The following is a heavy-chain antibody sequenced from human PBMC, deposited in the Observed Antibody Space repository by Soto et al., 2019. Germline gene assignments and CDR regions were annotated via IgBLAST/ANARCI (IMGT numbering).Heavy chain of an antibody. J-gene: IGHJ5*02. V-gene: IGHV1-69*01. CDR3: ARRRGRPGIAVAGTGDWFDP. CDR2: IIPSFGTA. Sequence: QVQLVQSGAEVKKPGSSVKVSCKASGGTFSSYAISWVRQAPGQGLEWMGGIIPSFGTANYAQKLQGRVTITADEYTSTAYMELSSLRSEDTAVYYCARRRGRPGIAVAGTGDWFDPWGQGTLVTVSS. CDR1: GGTFSSYA. D-gene: IGHD6-19*01.